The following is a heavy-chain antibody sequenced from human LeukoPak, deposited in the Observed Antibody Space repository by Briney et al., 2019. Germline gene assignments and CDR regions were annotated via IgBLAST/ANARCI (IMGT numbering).Heavy chain of an antibody. D-gene: IGHD6-13*01. V-gene: IGHV3-30*04. CDR3: AKESGSRSYGAYFPH. Sequence: GGSLRLSCAASGFTFSSYAMHWVRQAPGKGLEWVAVISYDGSTKYYADSVKGRFTISRDNSKSTLYLQMNSLRAEDTAVYYCAKESGSRSYGAYFPHWGQGTLVTVSS. CDR2: ISYDGSTK. CDR1: GFTFSSYA. J-gene: IGHJ1*01.